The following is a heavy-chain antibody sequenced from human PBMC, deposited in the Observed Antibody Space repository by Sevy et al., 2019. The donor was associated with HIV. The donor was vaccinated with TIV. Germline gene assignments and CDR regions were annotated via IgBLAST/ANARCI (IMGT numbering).Heavy chain of an antibody. J-gene: IGHJ4*02. V-gene: IGHV3-23*01. Sequence: GGSLRLSCAASGFTFSSYVMSWVRQAPGKGLEWVSGLSASGGTTYYADSVKGRFTISRDNSKNTLYLQMNSLRAEDEGGYYCAKDSYGGFGGGGFDYWGQGTLVTVSS. CDR2: LSASGGTT. CDR3: AKDSYGGFGGGGFDY. CDR1: GFTFSSYV. D-gene: IGHD3-10*01.